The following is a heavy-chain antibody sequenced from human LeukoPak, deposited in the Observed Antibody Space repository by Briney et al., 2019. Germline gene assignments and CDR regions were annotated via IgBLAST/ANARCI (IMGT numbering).Heavy chain of an antibody. J-gene: IGHJ4*02. CDR1: GFTFSSYW. CDR3: AKGGATVIDY. Sequence: GGSLRLSCAASGFTFSSYWMSWVRQAPGKGLEWVANIKEDGSQKYYVDSVKGRFTIPRDNAKNSLYLQMNSLRAEDTAVYYCAKGGATVIDYWGQGTLVTVSS. V-gene: IGHV3-7*01. D-gene: IGHD4-17*01. CDR2: IKEDGSQK.